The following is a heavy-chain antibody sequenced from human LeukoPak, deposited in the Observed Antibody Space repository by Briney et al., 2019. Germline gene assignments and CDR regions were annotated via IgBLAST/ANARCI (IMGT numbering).Heavy chain of an antibody. CDR1: GGTFSSYA. D-gene: IGHD3-10*01. Sequence: SVKVSCKASGGTFSSYAISWVRQAPGQGLEWMGGIIPIFGTANYAQKFQGRVTITADESTSTAYMELSSLRSEDTAVYYCARGKLRGVIPYYYYYMDVWGKGTTVTISS. J-gene: IGHJ6*03. CDR2: IIPIFGTA. CDR3: ARGKLRGVIPYYYYYMDV. V-gene: IGHV1-69*13.